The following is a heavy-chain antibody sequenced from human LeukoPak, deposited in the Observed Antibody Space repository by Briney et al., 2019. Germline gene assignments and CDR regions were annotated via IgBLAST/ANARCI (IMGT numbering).Heavy chain of an antibody. J-gene: IGHJ6*02. Sequence: GGSLRLSCAASGFTFNRDWTAWVRQAPGKGLEWLANIKEDGSEKNYVDSVKGRFTISRDNAVNSVYLQMNDLRAEDTGVYYCARDRKVRGGYGMDVWGQGTTVTVSS. CDR2: IKEDGSEK. D-gene: IGHD3-10*01. V-gene: IGHV3-7*01. CDR3: ARDRKVRGGYGMDV. CDR1: GFTFNRDW.